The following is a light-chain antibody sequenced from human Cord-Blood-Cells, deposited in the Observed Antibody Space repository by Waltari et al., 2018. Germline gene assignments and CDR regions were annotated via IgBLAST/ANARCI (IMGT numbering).Light chain of an antibody. CDR2: LGS. J-gene: IGKJ5*01. CDR3: MQALQTPIT. Sequence: DIVMPQSPLSPPVTPGETASISSRSTQSLLHSNGYNYLGWYLQKPEQPPQLRIYLGSNRASGFPDRFSGSGSGTDFTLKISRVEAENVGVYCCMQALQTPITFGQATRLEIK. CDR1: QSLLHSNGYNY. V-gene: IGKV2-28*01.